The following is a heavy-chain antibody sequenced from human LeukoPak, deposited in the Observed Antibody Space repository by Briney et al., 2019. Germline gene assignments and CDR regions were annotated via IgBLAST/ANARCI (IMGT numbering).Heavy chain of an antibody. D-gene: IGHD3-22*01. CDR2: IYYSGST. V-gene: IGHV4-39*01. Sequence: PGGSLRLSCAASGFTFDDYGMSWVRQAPGKGLEWVGSIYYSGSTYYNPSLKSRVTISVDTSKNQFSLKLSSVTAADTAVYYCARHRSDYYDSSGHDYWGQGTLVTVSS. CDR1: GFTFDDYG. CDR3: ARHRSDYYDSSGHDY. J-gene: IGHJ4*02.